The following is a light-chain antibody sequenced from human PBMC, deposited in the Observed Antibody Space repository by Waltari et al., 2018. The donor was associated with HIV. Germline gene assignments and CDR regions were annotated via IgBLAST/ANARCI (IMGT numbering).Light chain of an antibody. J-gene: IGKJ2*01. CDR3: QQYINRPPYT. Sequence: EIVMTQSPVTLSVSPGERATLSCRASQSVSSNLAWYQQKPGQAPRLLIYGASTRATGVPARFSGSGSGTEFTLTISSLQSEDFAVYYCQQYINRPPYTFGQGTKLEI. CDR1: QSVSSN. V-gene: IGKV3-15*01. CDR2: GAS.